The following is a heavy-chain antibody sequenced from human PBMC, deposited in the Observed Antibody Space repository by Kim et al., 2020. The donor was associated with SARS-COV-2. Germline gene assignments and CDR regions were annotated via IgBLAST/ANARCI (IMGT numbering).Heavy chain of an antibody. V-gene: IGHV1-3*01. J-gene: IGHJ4*02. Sequence: NGSPKNSQKFQGRITISRDTSASTAYMELSSLRSEDTAVYYCARGAFYFDYWGQGTLVTVSS. D-gene: IGHD3-16*01. CDR3: ARGAFYFDY. CDR2: NGSP.